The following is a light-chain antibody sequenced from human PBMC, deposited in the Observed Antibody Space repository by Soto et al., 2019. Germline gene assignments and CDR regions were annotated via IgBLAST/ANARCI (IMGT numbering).Light chain of an antibody. CDR3: QQTHSTPAST. Sequence: DIQMTQSPASLSASVGDRVTISCRASQSISRYLNWYLQRPGKAPELLIYAASNLHDGVSSRSSGSGSGTEFTLTISSLQPEDFAVYYCQQTHSTPASTFGQGTKVDIK. J-gene: IGKJ1*01. V-gene: IGKV1-39*01. CDR2: AAS. CDR1: QSISRY.